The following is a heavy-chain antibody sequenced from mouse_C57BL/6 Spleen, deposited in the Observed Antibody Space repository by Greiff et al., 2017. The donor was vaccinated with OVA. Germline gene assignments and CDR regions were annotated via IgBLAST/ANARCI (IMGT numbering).Heavy chain of an antibody. CDR2: INPNNGGT. Sequence: VQLQQSGPELVKPGASVKISCKASGYTFTDYYMNWVKQSHGKSLEWIGDINPNNGGTSYNQEFKGKATLTVDKSSSTAYMELRSLTSEDSAVYYCASRGVPDYWGQGTTLTVSS. CDR3: ASRGVPDY. CDR1: GYTFTDYY. V-gene: IGHV1-26*01. J-gene: IGHJ2*01.